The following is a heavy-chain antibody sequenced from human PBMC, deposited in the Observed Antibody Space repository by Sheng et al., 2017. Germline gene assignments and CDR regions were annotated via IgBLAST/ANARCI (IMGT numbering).Heavy chain of an antibody. J-gene: IGHJ5*02. V-gene: IGHV3-23*01. CDR3: AKGPIFGVLYNWFDP. Sequence: EVQLLESGGGLVQPGGSLRLSCAASGFTFSSYAMSWVRQAPGKGLEWVSAISGSGGGTYYADSVKGRFTISRDNSKNTLYLQMNSLRAEDTAIYYCAKGPIFGVLYNWFDPWGQGTLVTVSS. CDR2: ISGSGGGT. D-gene: IGHD3-3*01. CDR1: GFTFSSYA.